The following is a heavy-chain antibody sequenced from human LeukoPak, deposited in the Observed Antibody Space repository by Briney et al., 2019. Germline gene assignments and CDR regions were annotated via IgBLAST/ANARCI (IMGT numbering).Heavy chain of an antibody. J-gene: IGHJ4*02. CDR3: ATAPYSYGYATLVY. CDR2: FDPEDGET. V-gene: IGHV1-24*01. D-gene: IGHD5-18*01. Sequence: ASVKVSCKVSGYTLTELSMHWVRQAPGKGLEWMGGFDPEDGETIYAQKFQGRVTMTEDTSTDTAYMELSSLRSEDTAVYYCATAPYSYGYATLVYWGQGTQVTVSS. CDR1: GYTLTELS.